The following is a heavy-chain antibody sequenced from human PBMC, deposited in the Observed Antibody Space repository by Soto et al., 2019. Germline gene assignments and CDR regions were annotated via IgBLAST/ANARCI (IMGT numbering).Heavy chain of an antibody. J-gene: IGHJ1*01. CDR2: IKEDGSEK. Sequence: EVQVVESGGGLVQPGGSLRLSCAASGFTFSSYWMSWVRQAPGKGLEWVANIKEDGSEKSYVDSVKGRFTISRDNAKNSLFLQMTSLRVDDPAVNYCGPHNRSRLLYWGQGTLVTVSS. CDR3: GPHNRSRLLY. CDR1: GFTFSSYW. V-gene: IGHV3-7*01.